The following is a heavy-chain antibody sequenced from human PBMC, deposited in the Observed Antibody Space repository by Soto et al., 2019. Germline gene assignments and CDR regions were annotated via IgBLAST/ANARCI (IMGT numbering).Heavy chain of an antibody. V-gene: IGHV3-20*01. CDR3: AKAGLCLIVPSYVDC. D-gene: IGHD2-8*01. Sequence: QLVESGGSVVRPGGSLRLSCAASGFTFEYYAMNWVRPAPGKGLEWVSGINWHSAITAYADSVEGRFTISRDRANSSIYLRMNSLRAEGTSFYHLAKAGLCLIVPSYVDCWGQGTLVNVSS. CDR1: GFTFEYYA. CDR2: INWHSAIT. J-gene: IGHJ4*02.